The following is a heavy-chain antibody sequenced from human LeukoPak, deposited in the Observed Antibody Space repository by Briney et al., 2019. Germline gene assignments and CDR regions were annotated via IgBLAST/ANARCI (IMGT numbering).Heavy chain of an antibody. V-gene: IGHV3-23*01. CDR3: AANYDYVWGSLDY. J-gene: IGHJ4*02. Sequence: PGGSLRLSCAASGFTFSSYAMSWVRQAPGKGLEWVSAISGSGGSTYYADSVKGRFTISRDNSKSTLYLQMNSLRAEDTAVYYCAANYDYVWGSLDYWGQGTLVTVSS. CDR1: GFTFSSYA. CDR2: ISGSGGST. D-gene: IGHD3-16*01.